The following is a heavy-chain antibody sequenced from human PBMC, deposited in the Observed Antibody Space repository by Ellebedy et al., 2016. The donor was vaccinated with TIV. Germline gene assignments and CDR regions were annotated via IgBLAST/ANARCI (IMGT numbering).Heavy chain of an antibody. D-gene: IGHD3-10*01. CDR1: GGSISGFY. Sequence: SETLSLSCTVSGGSISGFYWGWIRQPPGKGLEYIGYIYYSGTTNYNPSLTSRVTISVDTSKNQFSLKLSSVTAADTAVYYCARMVRGVSGFDYWGQGTLVTVSS. CDR3: ARMVRGVSGFDY. V-gene: IGHV4-59*01. CDR2: IYYSGTT. J-gene: IGHJ4*02.